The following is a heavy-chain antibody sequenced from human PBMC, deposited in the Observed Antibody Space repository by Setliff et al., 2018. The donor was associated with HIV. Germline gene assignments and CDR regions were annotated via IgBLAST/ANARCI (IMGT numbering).Heavy chain of an antibody. V-gene: IGHV4-39*01. J-gene: IGHJ4*02. CDR3: ASGYQYDSSGYYYVTPIDY. Sequence: SETLSLTCTVSAGSIRSSTYYWAWIRQPPGKGLEWIGYIHYSGSTNYNPSLKSRVTMSVDTSKNQFSLKLSSVTAADTAVYYCASGYQYDSSGYYYVTPIDYWGQGTLVTVSS. CDR2: IHYSGST. D-gene: IGHD3-22*01. CDR1: AGSIRSSTYY.